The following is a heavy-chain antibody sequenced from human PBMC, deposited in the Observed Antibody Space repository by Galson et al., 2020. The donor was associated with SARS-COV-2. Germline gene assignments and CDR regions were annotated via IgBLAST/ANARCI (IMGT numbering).Heavy chain of an antibody. CDR3: AEDLETFYYRSGGYWHI. J-gene: IGHJ3*02. CDR2: ISGIRADA. V-gene: IGHV3-23*01. CDR1: GMTFSGYA. Sequence: GGSLRLSCAASGMTFSGYAMSWVRQAPGKGLEWVSGISGIRADAYYADSVKVRFTISRDNSKNTLYLHMSSLRAEDTAVYYCAEDLETFYYRSGGYWHICGQGRMFTVSS. D-gene: IGHD3-10*01.